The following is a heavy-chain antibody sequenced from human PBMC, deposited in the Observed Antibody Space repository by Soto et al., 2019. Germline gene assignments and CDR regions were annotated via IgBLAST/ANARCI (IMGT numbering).Heavy chain of an antibody. CDR2: IIPLVGTP. CDR3: ARDLDDYGSGNYYNHIDF. D-gene: IGHD3-10*01. Sequence: QVQLVQSGAEVKKPGSSVKVSCKASGGIFSTYAISWLRQAPGQGLEWMGGIIPLVGTPNYAQRFQGRVTITADESTSTAYMDLSRLRAEDTAVYYCARDLDDYGSGNYYNHIDFWGQGTLVTVSS. CDR1: GGIFSTYA. J-gene: IGHJ4*02. V-gene: IGHV1-69*01.